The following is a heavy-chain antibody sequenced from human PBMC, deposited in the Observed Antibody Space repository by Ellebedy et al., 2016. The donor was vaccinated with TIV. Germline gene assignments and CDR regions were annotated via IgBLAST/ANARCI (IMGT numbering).Heavy chain of an antibody. CDR3: ATDGTYGNFDN. J-gene: IGHJ4*02. V-gene: IGHV3-23*01. Sequence: GESLKISXAASGFTFSSYAMSWVRQAPGKGLEWVSAISGSGGSTYYADSVKGRFTISRDNSKNTLYLQMNSLRAEDTAVYYCATDGTYGNFDNWGQGTLVTVSS. CDR1: GFTFSSYA. CDR2: ISGSGGST. D-gene: IGHD1-26*01.